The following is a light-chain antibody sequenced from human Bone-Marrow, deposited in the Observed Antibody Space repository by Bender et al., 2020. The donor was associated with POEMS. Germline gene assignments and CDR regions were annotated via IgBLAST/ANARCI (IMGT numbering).Light chain of an antibody. CDR3: CSFEGSITSWV. CDR2: EGT. Sequence: QSALTQPASVSGSPGQSITISCTGTSSNIGSYDLVSWYQQHPGKAPKLIVYEGTKRPSEVSHRFSGAKSGNTASLTISGLQTADEADYYCCSFEGSITSWVFGGGTKLTLL. CDR1: SSNIGSYDL. J-gene: IGLJ3*02. V-gene: IGLV2-23*01.